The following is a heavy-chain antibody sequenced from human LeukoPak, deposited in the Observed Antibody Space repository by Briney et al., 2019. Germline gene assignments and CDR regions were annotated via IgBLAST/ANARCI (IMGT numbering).Heavy chain of an antibody. CDR3: ARAPDGAMAPVDVFDI. V-gene: IGHV4-4*07. CDR2: IYTSGST. CDR1: GGSISSYY. D-gene: IGHD5-18*01. Sequence: SETLSLTCTVSGGSISSYYWSWIRQPAGKGLEWIGRIYTSGSTNYNPSLKSRVTMSVDTSKNQFSLKLSSVTAADTAVYYCARAPDGAMAPVDVFDIWGQGTMVTVSS. J-gene: IGHJ3*02.